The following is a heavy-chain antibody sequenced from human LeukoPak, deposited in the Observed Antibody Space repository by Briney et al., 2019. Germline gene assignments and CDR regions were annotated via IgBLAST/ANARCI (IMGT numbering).Heavy chain of an antibody. Sequence: GGSLRLSCAASGFTFSSYAMSWVRQAPRKGLEWVSAISGSGGSTYYADSVKGRFTISRDNSKNTLYLQMNSLRAEDTAVYYCAKKSSSRNSYYYYGMDVWGQGTTVTVSS. CDR1: GFTFSSYA. CDR2: ISGSGGST. D-gene: IGHD1-1*01. CDR3: AKKSSSRNSYYYYGMDV. J-gene: IGHJ6*02. V-gene: IGHV3-23*01.